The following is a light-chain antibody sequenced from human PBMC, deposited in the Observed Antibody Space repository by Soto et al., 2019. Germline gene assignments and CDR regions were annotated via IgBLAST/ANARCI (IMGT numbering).Light chain of an antibody. CDR1: QSVSSSY. J-gene: IGKJ3*01. V-gene: IGKV3-20*01. CDR3: QQYGNSPVFT. Sequence: EIVLTQSPGTLSLSPGERATLSCRASQSVSSSYLAWYQRKPGQAPRLLIYATSNRATGIPDRFSGSGSGADFTLTISRLEPEDFAVYYCQQYGNSPVFTFGPGTKVDIK. CDR2: ATS.